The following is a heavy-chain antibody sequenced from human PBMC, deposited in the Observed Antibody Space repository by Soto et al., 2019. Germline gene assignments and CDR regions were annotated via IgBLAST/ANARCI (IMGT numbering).Heavy chain of an antibody. J-gene: IGHJ6*02. CDR2: ISYDGSNK. Sequence: GGSLRLSCAASGFTFSSYAMHWVRQAPGKGLEWVAVISYDGSNKYYADSVKGRFTISRDNSKNTLYLQMNSLRAEDTAVYYCARSYYYDSSGYYFSYYYYGMDVWGQGTTVTVSS. CDR1: GFTFSSYA. D-gene: IGHD3-22*01. CDR3: ARSYYYDSSGYYFSYYYYGMDV. V-gene: IGHV3-30-3*01.